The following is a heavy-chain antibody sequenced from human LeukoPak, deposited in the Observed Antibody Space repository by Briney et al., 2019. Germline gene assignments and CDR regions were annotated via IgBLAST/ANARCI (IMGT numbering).Heavy chain of an antibody. D-gene: IGHD3-22*01. Sequence: GGSLRLSCAASGFTFSSYAMSWVRQAPGKGLEWVSGISGSGDNTYYADSVKGRFTISRDNSKNTLYVQVNSLGTEDTAAYYCAKGSYYDSSGSFYFDYWGQGTLVTVFS. J-gene: IGHJ4*02. CDR3: AKGSYYDSSGSFYFDY. V-gene: IGHV3-23*01. CDR2: ISGSGDNT. CDR1: GFTFSSYA.